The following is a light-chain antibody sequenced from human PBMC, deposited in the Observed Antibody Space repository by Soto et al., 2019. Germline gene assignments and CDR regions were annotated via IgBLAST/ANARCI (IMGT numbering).Light chain of an antibody. CDR2: SAS. CDR3: QQFNSYPPT. J-gene: IGKJ1*01. CDR1: QGIGSF. V-gene: IGKV1-9*01. Sequence: DIPLTQSPSFLSASVGDRVTITCRASQGIGSFLAWYQQKPGKAPRLLIYSASTLQSGVPLRFSGSGSGTEFTLTISTLQSEDFATYYCQQFNSYPPTFGQGTKVELK.